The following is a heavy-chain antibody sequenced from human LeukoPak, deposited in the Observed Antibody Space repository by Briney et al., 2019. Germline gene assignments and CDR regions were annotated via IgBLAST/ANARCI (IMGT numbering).Heavy chain of an antibody. CDR2: IGGSSGST. J-gene: IGHJ4*02. CDR3: AKGEGYYYDSSGYYSSFDY. D-gene: IGHD3-22*01. CDR1: GFTFSNCA. V-gene: IGHV3-23*01. Sequence: GGSLRLSCAASGFTFSNCAMSWVRQAPGKGLEWVSVIGGSSGSTYYADSVTGRFTVSRDNSKNTLYLQMNSLRVEDTAVYYCAKGEGYYYDSSGYYSSFDYWGQGTLVTVSS.